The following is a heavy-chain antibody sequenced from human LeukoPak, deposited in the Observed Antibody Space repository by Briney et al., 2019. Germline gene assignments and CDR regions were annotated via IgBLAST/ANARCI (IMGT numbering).Heavy chain of an antibody. CDR2: IYTSGST. D-gene: IGHD3-16*02. CDR3: ARGGYDYVWGSYRHDY. CDR1: GGSISSYY. J-gene: IGHJ4*02. Sequence: SETLSLTCTVSGGSISSYYWSWIRQPAGKGLEWIGRIYTSGSTNYNPSLKSRVTMSVDTSKNQFSLKLSSVTAADTAVYYCARGGYDYVWGSYRHDYWGQGTLVTVSS. V-gene: IGHV4-4*07.